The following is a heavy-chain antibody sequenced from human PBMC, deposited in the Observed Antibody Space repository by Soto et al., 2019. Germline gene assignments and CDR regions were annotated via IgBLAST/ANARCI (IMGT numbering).Heavy chain of an antibody. CDR2: IYYSGST. Sequence: SETLSLTCTVSGGSISSSGYYWGWIRQPPGKGLEWIGNIYYSGSTYYNPSLRSRVTISVDTSKNQFSLKLSSVTAADTAVYYCARGPPFGYWGQGTLVTVSS. V-gene: IGHV4-31*03. J-gene: IGHJ4*02. CDR3: ARGPPFGY. CDR1: GGSISSSGYY.